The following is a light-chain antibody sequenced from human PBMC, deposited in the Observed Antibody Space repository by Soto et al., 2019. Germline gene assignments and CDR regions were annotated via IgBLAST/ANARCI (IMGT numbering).Light chain of an antibody. CDR1: SSDVGGYNY. Sequence: QSVLTQPPSASGSPGQSVTISCTGTSSDVGGYNYVSWYQQHPGKAPKVMIYEVSKRPSGVPDRFSGSKSDNTASLTVSGLQAEDEADYYCSSYAGSNILVFGGGTKLTVL. V-gene: IGLV2-8*01. CDR2: EVS. J-gene: IGLJ2*01. CDR3: SSYAGSNILV.